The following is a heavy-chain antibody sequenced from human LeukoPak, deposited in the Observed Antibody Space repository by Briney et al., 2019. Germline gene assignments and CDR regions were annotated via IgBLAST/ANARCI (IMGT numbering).Heavy chain of an antibody. CDR1: GYTFTSYD. D-gene: IGHD1-26*01. CDR2: ITPILGIA. V-gene: IGHV1-69*04. Sequence: ASVKVSCKASGYTFTSYDINWVRQATGQGLEWMGRITPILGIANYAQKFQGRVTITADKSTSTAYMELSSLRAEDTAVYYCAVGFDYWGQGTLVTVSS. J-gene: IGHJ4*02. CDR3: AVGFDY.